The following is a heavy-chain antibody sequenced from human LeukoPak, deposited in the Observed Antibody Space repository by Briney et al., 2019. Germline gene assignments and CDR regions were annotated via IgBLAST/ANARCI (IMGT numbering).Heavy chain of an antibody. CDR2: IHHTGKN. V-gene: IGHV4-59*01. CDR1: GDSITSYY. CDR3: AKWHERLLAFDS. J-gene: IGHJ4*02. Sequence: SETLSLTCTVSGDSITSYYWNWVRQSPEKGLEWIGYIHHTGKNYYNPSLNSRITMSVDTSKSQFFLKLSSVTAADTAVYYCAKWHERLLAFDSWGQGTLVTVSS. D-gene: IGHD1-1*01.